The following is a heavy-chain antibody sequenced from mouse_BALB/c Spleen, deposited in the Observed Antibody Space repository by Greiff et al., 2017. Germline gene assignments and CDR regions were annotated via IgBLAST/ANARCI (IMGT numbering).Heavy chain of an antibody. CDR3: ARGGYGNYDYYAMDY. D-gene: IGHD2-10*02. CDR2: IWSGGST. J-gene: IGHJ4*01. Sequence: QVQLQQSGPGLVQPSQSLSITCTVSGFSLTSYGVHWVRQSPGKGLEWLGVIWSGGSTDYNAAFISRLSISKDNSKSQVFFKMNSLQANDTAIYYCARGGYGNYDYYAMDYWGQGTSVTVSS. V-gene: IGHV2-2*02. CDR1: GFSLTSYG.